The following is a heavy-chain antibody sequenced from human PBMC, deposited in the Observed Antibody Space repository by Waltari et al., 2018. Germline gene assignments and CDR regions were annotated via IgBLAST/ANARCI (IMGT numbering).Heavy chain of an antibody. CDR3: AKDSEANYFDY. V-gene: IGHV3-30*18. CDR2: ISFDASKE. CDR1: GFEFGRSG. J-gene: IGHJ4*02. Sequence: VQLVQSGGGVVQPGGSVTLSCVASGFEFGRSGMHWVRQAPGKGLEWVALISFDASKENFAESVKGRFTISRDDSKNLVSLQMTGLTIEDTAVYYCAKDSEANYFDYWGQGTLVTVSS.